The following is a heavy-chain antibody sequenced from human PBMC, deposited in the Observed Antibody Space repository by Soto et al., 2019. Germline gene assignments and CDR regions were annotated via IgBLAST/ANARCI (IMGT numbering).Heavy chain of an antibody. Sequence: LRLSCAAAGFTVSSNYISWVRQAPWKGLEWVSVIYSGGSTYYADSVKGRFTISRDNSKNTLYLQMNSLRAEDTAVYYCARGWGGYSYGYNSFDIWGQGTMVTVSS. CDR1: GFTVSSNY. CDR3: ARGWGGYSYGYNSFDI. J-gene: IGHJ3*02. CDR2: IYSGGST. D-gene: IGHD5-18*01. V-gene: IGHV3-53*01.